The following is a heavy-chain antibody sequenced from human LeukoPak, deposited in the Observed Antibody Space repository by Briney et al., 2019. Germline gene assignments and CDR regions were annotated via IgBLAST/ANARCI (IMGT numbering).Heavy chain of an antibody. D-gene: IGHD6-13*01. V-gene: IGHV3-15*01. CDR2: IKSKTDGGTT. J-gene: IGHJ6*02. CDR1: GFTFSNAW. Sequence: PGGSLRLSCAASGFTFSNAWMSWARQAPGKGLEWVGRIKSKTDGGTTDYAAPVKGRFTISRDDSKNTLYLQMNSLKTEDTAVYYCTTDFIAAGTYYYYGMDVWGQGTTVTVSS. CDR3: TTDFIAAGTYYYYGMDV.